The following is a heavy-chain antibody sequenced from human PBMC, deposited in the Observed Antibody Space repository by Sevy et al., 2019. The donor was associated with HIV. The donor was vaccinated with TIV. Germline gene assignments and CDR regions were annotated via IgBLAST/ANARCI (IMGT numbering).Heavy chain of an antibody. J-gene: IGHJ4*02. D-gene: IGHD2-21*02. V-gene: IGHV1-18*04. CDR2: ISTYNGDT. CDR3: ARLTASRAYDS. CDR1: GHTLSRHA. Sequence: ASVKVSCETFGHTLSRHAISWLRQAPGQGLEWMGWISTYNGDTIYAQNFQGRVTMTTDTSTRTAYMELRSLRSDDTAVYFCARLTASRAYDSWGQGTLLTVSS.